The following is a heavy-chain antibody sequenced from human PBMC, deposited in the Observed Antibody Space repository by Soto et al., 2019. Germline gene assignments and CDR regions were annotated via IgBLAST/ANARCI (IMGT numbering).Heavy chain of an antibody. D-gene: IGHD2-21*01. Sequence: QVQLVQSGAEVKKPGSSVKVSCKDSGGTFSTYSMFWVRQAPGQGLEWMGRIIPMLGVRNYAQRFQYRVTIIADKSTATVHMELSSLRSEDTALYDCTIGSWSGEVFDIWGQGTMVTVSS. CDR3: TIGSWSGEVFDI. J-gene: IGHJ3*02. V-gene: IGHV1-69*02. CDR1: GGTFSTYS. CDR2: IIPMLGVR.